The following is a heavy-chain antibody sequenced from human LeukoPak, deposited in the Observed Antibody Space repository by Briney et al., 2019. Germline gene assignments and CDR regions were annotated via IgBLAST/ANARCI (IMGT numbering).Heavy chain of an antibody. CDR3: ARDSLVEMATITDY. V-gene: IGHV4-61*02. Sequence: SQTLSLTCTVSGGSISSGSYYWSWIRQPAGKGLEWIGRIYTSGSTNYSPSLKSRVTISVDTSKNQFSLKLSSVTAADTAVYYCARDSLVEMATITDYWGQGTLVTVSS. CDR1: GGSISSGSYY. CDR2: IYTSGST. J-gene: IGHJ4*02. D-gene: IGHD5-24*01.